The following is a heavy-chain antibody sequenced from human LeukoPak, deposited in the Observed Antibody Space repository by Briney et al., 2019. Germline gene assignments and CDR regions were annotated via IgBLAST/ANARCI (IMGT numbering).Heavy chain of an antibody. CDR1: GGSISSGGYY. Sequence: PSQTLSLTCTVSGGSISSGGYYWSWIRQPPGKGLEWIGYIYHSGSTNYNPSLKSRVTISVDTSKNQFSLKLSSVTAADTAVYYCAIRKGADHSSGWPFDYWGQGTLVTVSS. CDR2: IYHSGST. J-gene: IGHJ4*02. D-gene: IGHD6-19*01. CDR3: AIRKGADHSSGWPFDY. V-gene: IGHV4-30-2*01.